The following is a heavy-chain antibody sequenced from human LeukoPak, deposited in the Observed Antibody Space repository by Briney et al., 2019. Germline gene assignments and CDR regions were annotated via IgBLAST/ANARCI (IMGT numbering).Heavy chain of an antibody. CDR2: IWYDGSNH. D-gene: IGHD5/OR15-5a*01. CDR1: GYTFRNHG. V-gene: IGHV3-33*01. J-gene: IGHJ4*02. CDR3: ARDLSSRRLDY. Sequence: GGSLRLSCAASGYTFRNHGMHWVRQAPGKGLEWVSVIWYDGSNHYYADSVKGRCTISRDNSKNTLYLQMNSLRVEDTAVYYCARDLSSRRLDYWGEGALVTVSS.